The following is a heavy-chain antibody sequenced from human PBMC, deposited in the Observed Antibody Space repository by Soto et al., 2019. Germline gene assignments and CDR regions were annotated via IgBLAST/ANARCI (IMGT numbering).Heavy chain of an antibody. CDR3: ARGFASFGSGNYYYYGMDV. Sequence: SVKVSCKASGGTFSSYAISWVRQAPGQGLEWMGGIIPIFGTANYAQKFQGRVTITADESTSTAYMELSSLRSEDTAVYYCARGFASFGSGNYYYYGMDVWGQGTTVTAP. V-gene: IGHV1-69*13. D-gene: IGHD3-3*01. CDR2: IIPIFGTA. CDR1: GGTFSSYA. J-gene: IGHJ6*02.